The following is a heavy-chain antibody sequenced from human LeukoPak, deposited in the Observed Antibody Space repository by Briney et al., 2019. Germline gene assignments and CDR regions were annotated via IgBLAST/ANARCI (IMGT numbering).Heavy chain of an antibody. J-gene: IGHJ4*02. D-gene: IGHD3-22*01. CDR1: GFTFSSYA. Sequence: SGGSLRLSCAAPGFTFSSYAMSWVRQAPGKGLEWVSAIGGTNGRTYYADSVKGRFTISRDNSKNTLYLKMNSLRDKDTAVYYCANHYYDSSGTPRYFDYWGQGTLVTVSS. CDR2: IGGTNGRT. CDR3: ANHYYDSSGTPRYFDY. V-gene: IGHV3-23*01.